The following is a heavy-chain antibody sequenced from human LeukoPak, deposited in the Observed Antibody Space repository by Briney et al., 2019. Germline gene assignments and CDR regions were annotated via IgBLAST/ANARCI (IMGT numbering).Heavy chain of an antibody. J-gene: IGHJ4*02. D-gene: IGHD1-7*01. V-gene: IGHV4-34*01. CDR2: INHSGST. CDR1: GGSFSGYH. CDR3: ARGNYDYFDY. Sequence: PSETLSLTCAVYGGSFSGYHWSWIRQPPGKGLEWIGEINHSGSTSYNPSLKSRVTISVDTSKNQLSLKLSSVTAADTAVYYCARGNYDYFDYWGQGTLVTVSS.